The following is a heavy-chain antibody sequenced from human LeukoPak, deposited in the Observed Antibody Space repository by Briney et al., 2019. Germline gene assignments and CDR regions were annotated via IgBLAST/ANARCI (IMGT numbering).Heavy chain of an antibody. CDR2: IHDTGST. J-gene: IGHJ4*02. D-gene: IGHD2-2*01. Sequence: SETLSLTCSVSGGSLSSHYWSWIRQPPGKGLELIGHIHDTGSTFYNPSLRGRVTISLDTSNNQFSLKLTSMTAADTAVYYCARFSSGCSTSSCYLTYWGQGTLVTVSS. CDR1: GGSLSSHY. V-gene: IGHV4-59*11. CDR3: ARFSSGCSTSSCYLTY.